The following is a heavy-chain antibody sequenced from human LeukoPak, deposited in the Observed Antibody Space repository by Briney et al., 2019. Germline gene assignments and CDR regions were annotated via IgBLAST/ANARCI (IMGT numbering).Heavy chain of an antibody. CDR2: IDSSSSTI. V-gene: IGHV3-48*01. CDR3: ARGGARSSSYYYYGMDV. CDR1: GFDFSTYS. J-gene: IGHJ6*02. Sequence: GGSLRLSCAASGFDFSTYSMHWVRRAPGRGLEWLSYIDSSSSTIYYADSVKGRFTISRDNAKNSLYLQMNSLRAEDTAVFYCARGGARSSSYYYYGMDVWGLGTTVTVPS. D-gene: IGHD6-13*01.